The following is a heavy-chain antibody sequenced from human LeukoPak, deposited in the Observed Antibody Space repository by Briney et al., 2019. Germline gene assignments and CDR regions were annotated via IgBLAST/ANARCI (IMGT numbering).Heavy chain of an antibody. CDR3: ARAGYYDSSGLDY. V-gene: IGHV4-34*01. CDR2: INHSGST. CDR1: GGSFSGYY. D-gene: IGHD3-22*01. Sequence: SETLSLTCAVYGGSFSGYYWSWIRQPPGQGLEWIGEINHSGSTNYNPSLKSRVTISVDTSKNQFSLKLSSVTAAVTAVYYCARAGYYDSSGLDYWGQGTLVTVSS. J-gene: IGHJ4*02.